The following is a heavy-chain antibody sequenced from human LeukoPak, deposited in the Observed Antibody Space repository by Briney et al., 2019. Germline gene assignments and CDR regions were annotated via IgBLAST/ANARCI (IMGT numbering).Heavy chain of an antibody. Sequence: SETQSLTCTVSGGSISSYYWSWIRQPPGKGLEWIGYIYYSGSTNYNPSLKSRVTISVDTSKNQFSLKLGSVTAADTAVYYCARGRIAPLDYWGQGTLVTVSS. CDR3: ARGRIAPLDY. V-gene: IGHV4-59*01. D-gene: IGHD2/OR15-2a*01. J-gene: IGHJ4*02. CDR2: IYYSGST. CDR1: GGSISSYY.